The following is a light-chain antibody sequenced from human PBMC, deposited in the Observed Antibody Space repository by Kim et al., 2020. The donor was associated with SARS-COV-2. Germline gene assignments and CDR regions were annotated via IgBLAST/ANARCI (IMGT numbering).Light chain of an antibody. Sequence: PGERATLSSRASQSVSSNLAWYKQKPGQAPRLLIYGASTRATGIPARFSGSGSGTEFTLTISSLQSEDFAVYYCQQYNNWPPMLTFGGGTKVDIK. J-gene: IGKJ4*01. V-gene: IGKV3D-15*01. CDR3: QQYNNWPPMLT. CDR2: GAS. CDR1: QSVSSN.